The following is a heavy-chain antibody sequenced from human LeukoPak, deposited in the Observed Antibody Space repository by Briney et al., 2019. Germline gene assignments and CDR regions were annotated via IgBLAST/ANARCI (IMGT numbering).Heavy chain of an antibody. Sequence: SETLSLTCTVSGGSISSYYWSWIRQPAGKGLEWIGRIYTSGSTNYNPSLKSRVTMSVDTSKNQFSLKLSSVTAAVTAVYYCARATMIVRPYYYYYMDVWGKGTTVTVSS. D-gene: IGHD3-22*01. CDR2: IYTSGST. V-gene: IGHV4-4*07. J-gene: IGHJ6*03. CDR1: GGSISSYY. CDR3: ARATMIVRPYYYYYMDV.